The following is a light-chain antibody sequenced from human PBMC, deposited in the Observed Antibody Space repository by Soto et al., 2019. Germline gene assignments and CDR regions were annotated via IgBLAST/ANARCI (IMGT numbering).Light chain of an antibody. CDR1: QGIGNY. CDR3: QKYNSAPRT. V-gene: IGKV1-27*01. CDR2: AAS. Sequence: DIQMTQSPSSLSASLGDRVTITCRASQGIGNYLAWYQLQPGKVPKLLIYAASTLQSGVPSRFSGSGSGTDFTLTISSRQPEDVATYFCQKYNSAPRTFVQGTKVEI. J-gene: IGKJ1*01.